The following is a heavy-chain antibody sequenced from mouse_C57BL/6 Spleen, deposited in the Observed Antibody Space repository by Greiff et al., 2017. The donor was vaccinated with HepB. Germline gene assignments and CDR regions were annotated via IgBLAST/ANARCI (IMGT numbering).Heavy chain of an antibody. CDR2: IDPADSET. V-gene: IGHV1-50*01. J-gene: IGHJ2*01. D-gene: IGHD1-1*01. CDR3: ARCDYGSSYFDY. Sequence: QVQLQQPGAELVKPGASVKLSCKASGYTFTSYWMQWVKQRPGQGLEWIGEIDPADSETKYNPKFKGKATLTVDTSSSTAYMQLSSLTSEDSAVYYCARCDYGSSYFDYWGQGTTLTVSS. CDR1: GYTFTSYW.